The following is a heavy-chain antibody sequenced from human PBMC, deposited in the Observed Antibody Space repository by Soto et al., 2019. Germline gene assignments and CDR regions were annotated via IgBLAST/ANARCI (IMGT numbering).Heavy chain of an antibody. CDR3: ARSLGYCSGGSCYSVGY. CDR2: INAGNGNT. D-gene: IGHD2-15*01. CDR1: GYTFTSYS. V-gene: IGHV1-3*01. Sequence: GASVKVSCKASGYTFTSYSMHWVRQAPGQRLEWMGWINAGNGNTKYSQKFQGRVTITRDTSASTAYMELSSLRSEDTAVYYCARSLGYCSGGSCYSVGYWGQGTQVTVSS. J-gene: IGHJ4*02.